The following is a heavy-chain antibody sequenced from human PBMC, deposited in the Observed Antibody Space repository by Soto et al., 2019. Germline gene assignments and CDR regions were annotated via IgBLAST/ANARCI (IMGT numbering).Heavy chain of an antibody. J-gene: IGHJ3*02. V-gene: IGHV5-10-1*01. CDR3: ARHGAKWGDI. D-gene: IGHD1-26*01. CDR2: IDPSDSYT. CDR1: GYSFTSYW. Sequence: VESLTTSCKGYGYSFTSYWIIWVRQMPGKGLEWMGRIDPSDSYTNYSPSFQGHVTISADKSISTAYLQWSSLKASDTAMYYCARHGAKWGDIWGQGTMVTVSS.